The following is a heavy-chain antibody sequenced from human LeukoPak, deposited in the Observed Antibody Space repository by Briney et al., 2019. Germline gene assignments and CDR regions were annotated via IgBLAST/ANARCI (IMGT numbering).Heavy chain of an antibody. V-gene: IGHV5-51*01. Sequence: GESLKISCKGSGYSFTSYWIGWVRQMPGKGLEWMGIIYPGDSDTRYSPSFQGQVTISADKSISTAYLQWSSLKASDTAMYYCARDCTSHRDYYYGMDVWGQGTTVTVSS. D-gene: IGHD2-8*01. CDR1: GYSFTSYW. CDR3: ARDCTSHRDYYYGMDV. J-gene: IGHJ6*02. CDR2: IYPGDSDT.